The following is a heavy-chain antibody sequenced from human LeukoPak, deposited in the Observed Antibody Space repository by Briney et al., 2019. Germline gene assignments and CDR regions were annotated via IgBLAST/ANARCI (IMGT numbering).Heavy chain of an antibody. D-gene: IGHD6-13*01. V-gene: IGHV3-9*01. CDR3: AKDNTRTRLKFIAAAGKGIGAFDI. CDR2: ISWNSGSI. CDR1: GFTFDDYA. Sequence: PGGSLRLSCAASGFTFDDYAMHWVRQAPGKGLEWVSGISWNSGSIGYADSVKGRFTISRDNAKNSLYLQMNSLRAEDTALYYCAKDNTRTRLKFIAAAGKGIGAFDIWGQGTMVTVSS. J-gene: IGHJ3*02.